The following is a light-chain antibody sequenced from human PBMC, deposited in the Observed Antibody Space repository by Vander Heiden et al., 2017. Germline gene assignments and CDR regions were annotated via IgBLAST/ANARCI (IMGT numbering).Light chain of an antibody. CDR3: QQYDSTPLT. V-gene: IGKV4-1*01. Sequence: DIVMTQSPDSLAVSLGERATINCKSSQSVLYSSNNKNYLAWYQQKPGQPPKLLIYWASTRESGVPDRFSGSGSGTDFTLTISSLQAEDVAVYYCQQYDSTPLTFGPGTKVEIK. CDR1: QSVLYSSNNKNY. CDR2: WAS. J-gene: IGKJ1*01.